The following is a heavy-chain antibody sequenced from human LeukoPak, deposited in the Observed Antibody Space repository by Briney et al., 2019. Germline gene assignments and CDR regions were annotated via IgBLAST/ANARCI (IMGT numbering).Heavy chain of an antibody. Sequence: PGGSLRLSCAASGFTFSSYAMSWVRQAPGNGLEWVSAISGSGGSTYYADSVKGRFTISRDNSKNTLYLQMNSLRAEDTAVYYCAKDPSIAVAGLFDYWGQGTLVTVSS. V-gene: IGHV3-23*01. D-gene: IGHD6-19*01. CDR2: ISGSGGST. CDR3: AKDPSIAVAGLFDY. CDR1: GFTFSSYA. J-gene: IGHJ4*02.